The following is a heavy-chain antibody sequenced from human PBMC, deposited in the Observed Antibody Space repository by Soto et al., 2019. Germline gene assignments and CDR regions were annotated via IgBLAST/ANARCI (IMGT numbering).Heavy chain of an antibody. CDR1: GYTFTSYG. D-gene: IGHD2-2*01. CDR2: ISAYNGNT. Sequence: ASVKVSCKASGYTFTSYGISWVRQAPGQGLEWMGWISAYNGNTNYAQKLQGRVTMTTDTSTSTAYMELRSLRSDDTAVYYCARRVHCSSTSCYATWFDPWGQGTLVTVSS. J-gene: IGHJ5*02. V-gene: IGHV1-18*01. CDR3: ARRVHCSSTSCYATWFDP.